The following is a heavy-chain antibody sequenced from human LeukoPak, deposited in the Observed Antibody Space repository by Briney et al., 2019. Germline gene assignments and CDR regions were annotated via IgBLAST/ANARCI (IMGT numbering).Heavy chain of an antibody. D-gene: IGHD1-26*01. Sequence: GGSLRLSCAASGFIFSSYAMSWVRQAPGKGLEWVSAISGSGGSTYYADSVKGRFTISRDNSKNTLYLQMNSLRAEDTAVYYWAKDLPVGASKDPLGFFGYWGPGTLVTVFS. V-gene: IGHV3-23*01. CDR2: ISGSGGST. CDR3: AKDLPVGASKDPLGFFGY. CDR1: GFIFSSYA. J-gene: IGHJ4*01.